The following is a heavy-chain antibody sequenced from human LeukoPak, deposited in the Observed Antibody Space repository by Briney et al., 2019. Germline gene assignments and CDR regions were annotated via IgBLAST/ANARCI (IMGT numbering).Heavy chain of an antibody. CDR2: IIPILGIA. Sequence: SVKVSCKASGGTFSSYAISWVRQAPGQGLEWMGRIIPILGIANYAQKLQGRVTMTTDTSTSTAYMELRSLRSDDTAVYYCARGGGPRITIFGVVTRGGWFDPWGQGTLVTVSS. J-gene: IGHJ5*02. V-gene: IGHV1-69*04. CDR3: ARGGGPRITIFGVVTRGGWFDP. D-gene: IGHD3-3*01. CDR1: GGTFSSYA.